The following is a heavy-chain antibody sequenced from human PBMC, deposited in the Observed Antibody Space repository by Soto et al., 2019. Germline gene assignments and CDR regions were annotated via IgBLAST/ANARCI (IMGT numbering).Heavy chain of an antibody. J-gene: IGHJ6*02. CDR3: VQSRCGGDCLQIYSSHSYYGLEV. V-gene: IGHV2-5*02. Sequence: QITLKESGPTLVKPTQTLTLTCTFSGLSLRTTGVGVGWVRQPPGKALEWLALLYWDDDKRYSHSLKSRLTISKDSSEKQVVLTMTNMDTVDTATYYCVQSRCGGDCLQIYSSHSYYGLEVWGQGTKVTVSS. D-gene: IGHD2-21*02. CDR2: LYWDDDK. CDR1: GLSLRTTGVG.